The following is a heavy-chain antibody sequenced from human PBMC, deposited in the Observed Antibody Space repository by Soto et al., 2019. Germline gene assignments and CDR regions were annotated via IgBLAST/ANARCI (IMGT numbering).Heavy chain of an antibody. J-gene: IGHJ6*02. Sequence: PGGSLRLSCAASGFTFRNSWMHWVRQAPGKGLVWVSRINNDGTNTDYADSVKGRFTISRDNAKNTVYLQVNKLRAEDTVVYYCARDHPATRHGMDVWGQGTTVTVSS. V-gene: IGHV3-74*01. CDR2: INNDGTNT. CDR1: GFTFRNSW. CDR3: ARDHPATRHGMDV.